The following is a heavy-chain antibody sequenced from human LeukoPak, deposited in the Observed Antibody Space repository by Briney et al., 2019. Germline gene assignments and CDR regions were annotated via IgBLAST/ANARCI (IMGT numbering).Heavy chain of an antibody. CDR2: ISSSSSYI. CDR3: ARLYSSSWFYFDY. D-gene: IGHD6-13*01. J-gene: IGHJ4*02. CDR1: GFTFSSYS. V-gene: IGHV3-21*04. Sequence: PGGSLRLSCAASGFTFSSYSMNWVRQAPGKGLEWVSSISSSSSYIYYADSVKGRFTISRDNAKNSLYLQMNSLRAEGTAVYYCARLYSSSWFYFDYWGQGTLVTVSS.